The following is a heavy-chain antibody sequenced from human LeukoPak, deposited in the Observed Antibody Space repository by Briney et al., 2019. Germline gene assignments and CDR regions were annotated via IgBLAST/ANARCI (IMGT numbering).Heavy chain of an antibody. V-gene: IGHV1-18*01. CDR3: ARDGVYDSSGYYFWC. CDR2: ISAYNGNT. D-gene: IGHD3-22*01. J-gene: IGHJ4*02. Sequence: ASVKVSCKASGYTFTSYGISWVRQAPGQGLEWMGWISAYNGNTNYAQKLQGRVTMTTDTSTSTAYMELRSLRSDDTAVYYCARDGVYDSSGYYFWCWGQGTLVTVSS. CDR1: GYTFTSYG.